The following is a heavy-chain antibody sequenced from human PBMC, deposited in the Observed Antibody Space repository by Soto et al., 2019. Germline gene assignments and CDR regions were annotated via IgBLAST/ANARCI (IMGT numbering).Heavy chain of an antibody. CDR3: ASRYCSSTSCGPGLFDS. J-gene: IGHJ4*02. CDR2: ISNSGGNT. V-gene: IGHV3-23*01. CDR1: AFTFSSYV. D-gene: IGHD2-2*01. Sequence: PGGSLSLSCAASAFTFSSYVMSWVRQAPGKGLEWVSAISNSGGNTYYADSVKGRFTISRDNSKNTLYLQMNSLRVEDTAVYYCASRYCSSTSCGPGLFDSWGQGTLVTVSS.